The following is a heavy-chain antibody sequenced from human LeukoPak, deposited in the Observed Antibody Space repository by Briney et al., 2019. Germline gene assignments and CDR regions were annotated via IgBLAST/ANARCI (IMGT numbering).Heavy chain of an antibody. CDR2: ISSSGSTI. V-gene: IGHV3-11*01. D-gene: IGHD6-19*01. Sequence: GGSLRLSCAASGFTFSDYYVSRIRQAPGKGLEWVSYISSSGSTIYYADSVKGRFTISRDNAKNSLYLQMNSLRAEDTAVYYCASSAVAGIFDYWGQGTLVTVSS. J-gene: IGHJ4*02. CDR1: GFTFSDYY. CDR3: ASSAVAGIFDY.